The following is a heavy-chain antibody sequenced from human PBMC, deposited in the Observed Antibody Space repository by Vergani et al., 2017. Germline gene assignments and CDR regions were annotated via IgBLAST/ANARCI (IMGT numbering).Heavy chain of an antibody. D-gene: IGHD1-26*01. J-gene: IGHJ4*02. V-gene: IGHV4-34*02. Sequence: QVQLQQWGAGVVKPSGTLSLTCAVFGESFSSFYWSWIRQPPGKGLEWIGEINNDGHTNYNPSLESRVTVSRDTAKNQFSLNLMSVTAADTAMYYCARDSRFGGSYFHLAIWGQGALVTVSS. CDR1: GESFSSFY. CDR3: ARDSRFGGSYFHLAI. CDR2: INNDGHT.